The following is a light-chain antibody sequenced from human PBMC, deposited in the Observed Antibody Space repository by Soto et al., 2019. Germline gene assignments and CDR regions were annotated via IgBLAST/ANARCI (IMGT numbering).Light chain of an antibody. J-gene: IGKJ4*01. Sequence: DIQMTQSPSTLSASVGDGVTITCRASQSISTWLAWYQQKPGKAPKLLIYDASTLESGVPSRFSGSGSGTEFTLTISSLQPDDFATYFCQQTYTLPFTFGGGTKVDIE. CDR3: QQTYTLPFT. V-gene: IGKV1-5*01. CDR2: DAS. CDR1: QSISTW.